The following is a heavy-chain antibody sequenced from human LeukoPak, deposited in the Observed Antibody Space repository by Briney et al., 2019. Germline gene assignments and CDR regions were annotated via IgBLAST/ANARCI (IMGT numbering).Heavy chain of an antibody. V-gene: IGHV4-39*07. Sequence: SETLSLTCTVSGGSISSSSYYWGWIRQPPGKGLEWIGSIYYSGSTYYNPSLKSRVTISVDTSKNQFSLKLSSVTAADTAVYYCAREPLMVRGVDYWGQGTLVTVSS. CDR2: IYYSGST. D-gene: IGHD3-10*01. CDR3: AREPLMVRGVDY. CDR1: GGSISSSSYY. J-gene: IGHJ4*02.